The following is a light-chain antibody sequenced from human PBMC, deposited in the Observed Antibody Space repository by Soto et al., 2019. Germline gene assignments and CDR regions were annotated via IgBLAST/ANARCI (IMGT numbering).Light chain of an antibody. V-gene: IGKV1-9*01. Sequence: DIQLTQSPSFLSASVGDRVTVTCRASQGISSYLAWYQQQPGKAPKLLIYAASTLQSGVPSRFSGSGSGTEFTLTISSLQPEDFATYYCQQLNSYPLTFGQGTRVVI. CDR3: QQLNSYPLT. CDR2: AAS. J-gene: IGKJ1*01. CDR1: QGISSY.